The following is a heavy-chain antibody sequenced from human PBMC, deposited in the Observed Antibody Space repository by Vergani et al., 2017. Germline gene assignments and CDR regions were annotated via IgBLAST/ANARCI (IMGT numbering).Heavy chain of an antibody. CDR1: GFTFSSYW. D-gene: IGHD2-15*01. CDR2: IKQDGSEK. Sequence: EVQLVESGGGLVQPGGSLRLSCAASGFTFSSYWMSWVRQAPGKGLEWVANIKQDGSEKNYVDSVKGRFTISRDNAKNSLYLQMNSLRAEDTAVYYCARIPGYCSGGSCYPGWGYYFDYWGQGTLVTVSS. V-gene: IGHV3-7*01. J-gene: IGHJ4*02. CDR3: ARIPGYCSGGSCYPGWGYYFDY.